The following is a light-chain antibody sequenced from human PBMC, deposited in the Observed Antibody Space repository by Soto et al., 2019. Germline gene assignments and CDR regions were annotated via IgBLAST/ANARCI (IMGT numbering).Light chain of an antibody. CDR2: SDN. J-gene: IGLJ3*02. CDR3: TAWDDSLNGWV. V-gene: IGLV1-44*01. CDR1: VSNIGSNT. Sequence: QPVLTQPPSVSGTPGQRVTISCSGSVSNIGSNTVNWYQQFPGTAPKLLIYSDNYRPSGVPDRFSGSKSGTSVFLAISGLQSEDEADFYCTAWDDSLNGWVFGGGTKLTVL.